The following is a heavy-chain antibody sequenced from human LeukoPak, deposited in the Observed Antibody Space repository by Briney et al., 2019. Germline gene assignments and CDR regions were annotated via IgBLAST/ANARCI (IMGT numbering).Heavy chain of an antibody. D-gene: IGHD3/OR15-3a*01. CDR3: ARRGLDY. CDR1: GYTFTSYG. Sequence: ASVKVSCKASGYTFTSYGISWVRQAPGQGLEWMGWINNYNNNTNYVQKFQGRVAMTTDTSTNTAYMELRSLRSDDTAVYYCARRGLDYWGQGTLVTVSS. CDR2: INNYNNNT. J-gene: IGHJ4*02. V-gene: IGHV1-18*01.